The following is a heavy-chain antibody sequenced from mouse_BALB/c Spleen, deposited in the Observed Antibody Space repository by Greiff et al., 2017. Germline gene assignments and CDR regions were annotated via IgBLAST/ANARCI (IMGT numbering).Heavy chain of an antibody. CDR2: ISSGGST. Sequence: EVKVEESGGGLVKPGGSLKLSCAASGFTFSSYAMSWVRQTPEKRLEWVASISSGGSTYYPDSVKGRFTISRDNARNILYLQMSSLRSEDTAMYYCARGGNDYDYAMDYWGQGTSVTVSS. D-gene: IGHD2-4*01. V-gene: IGHV5-6-5*01. CDR3: ARGGNDYDYAMDY. J-gene: IGHJ4*01. CDR1: GFTFSSYA.